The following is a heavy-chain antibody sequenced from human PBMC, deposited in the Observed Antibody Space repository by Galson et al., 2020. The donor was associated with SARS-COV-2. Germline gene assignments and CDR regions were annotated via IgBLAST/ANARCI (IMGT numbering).Heavy chain of an antibody. CDR1: GFTISNYE. CDR3: ARLDAYGPGY. V-gene: IGHV3-48*03. Sequence: TGGSLRLSCAASGFTISNYEMNWVRQAPGKGLERVSYISSSGRTIHYADSVKGRFTISRDNAKSSQSLQMNSLRAEDTAVYYCARLDAYGPGYWGQGTLVTVSS. D-gene: IGHD2-21*01. CDR2: ISSSGRTI. J-gene: IGHJ4*02.